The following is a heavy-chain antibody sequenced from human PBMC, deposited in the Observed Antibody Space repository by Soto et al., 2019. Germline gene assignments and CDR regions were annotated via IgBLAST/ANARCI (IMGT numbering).Heavy chain of an antibody. CDR3: ARVLRFLEWPEPPYCMDV. D-gene: IGHD3-3*01. V-gene: IGHV4-34*01. J-gene: IGHJ6*03. Sequence: SETLSLTCAVYGGSFSGYYWSWIRQPPGKGLEWIGEINHSGSTNYNPSLKSRVTIPVDTSKNQFSLKLSSVTAADTAVYYCARVLRFLEWPEPPYCMDVWGKGTTVTVSS. CDR2: INHSGST. CDR1: GGSFSGYY.